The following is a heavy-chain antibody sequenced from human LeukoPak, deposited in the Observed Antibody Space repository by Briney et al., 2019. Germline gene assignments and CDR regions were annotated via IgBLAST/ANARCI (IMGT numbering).Heavy chain of an antibody. CDR2: ISGSGGSI. V-gene: IGHV3-23*01. D-gene: IGHD6-19*01. J-gene: IGHJ4*02. CDR3: AKAYSSVWFFDY. CDR1: EFTFSNYA. Sequence: GGSPRLSCAASEFTFSNYAMSWVRQAPGKGLEWVSLISGSGGSIFYANAVKGRFTISRDNSKNTLYLQMNSLRPEDTALYYCAKAYSSVWFFDYWGQGTLVTVSS.